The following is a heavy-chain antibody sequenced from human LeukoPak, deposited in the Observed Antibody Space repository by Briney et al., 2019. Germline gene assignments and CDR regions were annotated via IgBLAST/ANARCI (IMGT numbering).Heavy chain of an antibody. CDR1: GVTFSNYA. Sequence: GGSLRLSCAASGVTFSNYAMSWVRQAPGKGLEWVSAMSGSGGNTFYADSVKGRFTISRDYSENTLYLQMSSLRADDTAVYYCAKTRGDYDISTGYPTLDYWGQGTLVTVSS. D-gene: IGHD3-9*01. CDR2: MSGSGGNT. CDR3: AKTRGDYDISTGYPTLDY. J-gene: IGHJ4*02. V-gene: IGHV3-23*01.